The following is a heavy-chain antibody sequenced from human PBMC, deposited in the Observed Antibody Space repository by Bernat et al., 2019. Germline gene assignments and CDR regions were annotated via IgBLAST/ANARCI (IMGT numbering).Heavy chain of an antibody. CDR2: INAGNGNT. J-gene: IGHJ4*02. CDR3: ARNLGYCSGGSCYPCFDY. D-gene: IGHD2-15*01. Sequence: QVQLVQSGAEVKKPGASVKVSCKASGYTFTSYAMHWVRQAPGQRLEWMGWINAGNGNTKYSQKFQGRVTITRDTSASTAYMELSSLRSEDTAVYYCARNLGYCSGGSCYPCFDYWGQGTLVTVSS. V-gene: IGHV1-3*01. CDR1: GYTFTSYA.